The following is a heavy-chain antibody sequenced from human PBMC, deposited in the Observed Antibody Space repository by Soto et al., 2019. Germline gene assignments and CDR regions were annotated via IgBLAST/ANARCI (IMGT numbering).Heavy chain of an antibody. CDR2: IIPVFGTT. CDR1: VDSFGSYA. V-gene: IGHV1-69*01. J-gene: IGHJ5*02. D-gene: IGHD3-10*01. Sequence: QMQLVQSGPEVKKPGSSVKVSCKASVDSFGSYAVSWVRQAPGQGLEWMGAIIPVFGTTNYTQKFQGRVTTTADDSTTTAYMELSSLRSDDTAVYYCAREPFGRFDPWGQGTLVTVSS. CDR3: AREPFGRFDP.